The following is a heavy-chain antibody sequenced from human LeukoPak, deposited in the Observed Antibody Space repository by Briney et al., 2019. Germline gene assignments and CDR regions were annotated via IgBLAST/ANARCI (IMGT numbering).Heavy chain of an antibody. CDR2: IIPISGTA. CDR3: ARGPSIAEYFQH. Sequence: SVKVSCKASGGTFSSYAISWVRQAPGQGLEWMGGIIPISGTANYAQKFQGRVTITADESTSTAYMELSSLRSEDTAVYYCARGPSIAEYFQHWGQGTLVTVSS. D-gene: IGHD2-21*01. CDR1: GGTFSSYA. J-gene: IGHJ1*01. V-gene: IGHV1-69*13.